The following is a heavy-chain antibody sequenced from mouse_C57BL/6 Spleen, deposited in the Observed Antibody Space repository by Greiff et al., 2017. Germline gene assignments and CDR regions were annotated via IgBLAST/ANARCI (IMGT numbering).Heavy chain of an antibody. J-gene: IGHJ1*03. CDR3: ARSPYYYGSSYPDWYFKV. Sequence: VQLQQSGAELARPGASVKMSCKASGYTFTSYTMHWVKQRPGQGLEWIGYINPSSGYTKYNQKFKDKATLTADKSSSTAYMQLSSLTSEDSAVYYCARSPYYYGSSYPDWYFKVWGTGTTVTVSS. CDR1: GYTFTSYT. D-gene: IGHD1-1*01. V-gene: IGHV1-4*01. CDR2: INPSSGYT.